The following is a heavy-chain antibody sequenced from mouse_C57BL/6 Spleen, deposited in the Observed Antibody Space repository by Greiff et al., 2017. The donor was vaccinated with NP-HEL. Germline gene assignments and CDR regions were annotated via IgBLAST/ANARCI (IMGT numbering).Heavy chain of an antibody. CDR1: GFSLTSYA. Sequence: VKLMESGPGLVAPSQSLSITCTVSGFSLTSYAISWVRQPPGKGLEWLGVIWTGGGTNYNSALKSRLSISKDNSKSQVFLKMNSLQTDDTARYYCARTSYYYGDWYFDVWGTGTTVTVSS. CDR2: IWTGGGT. V-gene: IGHV2-9-1*01. J-gene: IGHJ1*03. CDR3: ARTSYYYGDWYFDV. D-gene: IGHD1-1*01.